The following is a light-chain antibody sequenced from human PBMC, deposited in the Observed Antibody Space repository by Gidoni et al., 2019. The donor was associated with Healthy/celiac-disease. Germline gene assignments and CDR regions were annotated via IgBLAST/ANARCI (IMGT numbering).Light chain of an antibody. CDR3: NSRDSSGNHPWV. Sequence: SSELTQDPAVSVALGQTVRITSQGDSLRSYYASWYQQKPGQAPVLVIYGKHNRPSGIPDRFSGSSSGNTASLTITGAQAEDEADYYCNSRDSSGNHPWVFGGGTKLTVL. V-gene: IGLV3-19*01. CDR2: GKH. J-gene: IGLJ3*02. CDR1: SLRSYY.